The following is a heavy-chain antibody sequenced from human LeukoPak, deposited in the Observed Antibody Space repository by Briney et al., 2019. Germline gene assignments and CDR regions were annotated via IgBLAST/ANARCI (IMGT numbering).Heavy chain of an antibody. D-gene: IGHD3/OR15-3a*01. Sequence: ASVKVSCKASGGTFSSYAISWVRQAPGQGLEWMGRIIPILGIANCAQKFQGRVTITADKSTSTAYMELSSLRSEDTAVYYCARALIFGGQNHFDYWGQGTLVTVSS. CDR1: GGTFSSYA. CDR3: ARALIFGGQNHFDY. V-gene: IGHV1-69*04. J-gene: IGHJ4*02. CDR2: IIPILGIA.